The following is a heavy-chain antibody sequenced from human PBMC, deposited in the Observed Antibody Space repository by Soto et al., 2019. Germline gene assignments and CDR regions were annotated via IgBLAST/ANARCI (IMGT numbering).Heavy chain of an antibody. J-gene: IGHJ4*02. CDR1: GDSISSGGYS. CDR3: ARDSRSGYYFDN. CDR2: TYHSGGA. D-gene: IGHD3-22*01. Sequence: QLQLQESGSGLVKPSQTLSLTCVVSGDSISSGGYSWNWSRQPPGKALEWIGHTYHSGGALYNPSLDSRVTISVDKSKHPFSLRLTSVTAADTAVYYCARDSRSGYYFDNWGQGTLVTVSS. V-gene: IGHV4-30-2*01.